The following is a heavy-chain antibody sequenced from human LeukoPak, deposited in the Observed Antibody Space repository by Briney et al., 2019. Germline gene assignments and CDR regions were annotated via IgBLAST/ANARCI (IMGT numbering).Heavy chain of an antibody. CDR2: IYGGGST. D-gene: IGHD6-19*01. V-gene: IGHV3-53*01. CDR1: GFIFSSFS. Sequence: GGSLRLSCAASGFIFSSFSMDWVRQAPGKGLEWVSVIYGGGSTYYADSVKGRFTISRDTPKNTLYLQMNSLRVEDTAVYYCASWPVGWYGEDSWGQGTLVTVSS. CDR3: ASWPVGWYGEDS. J-gene: IGHJ4*02.